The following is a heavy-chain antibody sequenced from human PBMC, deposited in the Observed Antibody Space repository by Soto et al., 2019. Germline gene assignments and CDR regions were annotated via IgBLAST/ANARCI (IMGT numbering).Heavy chain of an antibody. Sequence: PSETLSLTCTVSGGSISSYYWSWIRQPPGMGLEWIGYIYYSGSTNYNPSLKSRVTISVDTSKNQFSLKLSSVTAADTAVYYCAIGYSGYDSYYWGQGTLVTVSS. CDR3: AIGYSGYDSYY. D-gene: IGHD5-12*01. CDR1: GGSISSYY. CDR2: IYYSGST. J-gene: IGHJ4*02. V-gene: IGHV4-59*01.